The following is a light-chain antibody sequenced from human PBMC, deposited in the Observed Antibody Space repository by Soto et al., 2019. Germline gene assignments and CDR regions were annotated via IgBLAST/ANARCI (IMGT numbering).Light chain of an antibody. CDR3: QQYNSYSPT. J-gene: IGKJ1*01. Sequence: IQMTHSPSARFTPVVETVTITFRASESISSWLAWYQQKPGKAPKLLIYDASSLESGVPSRFSGSGSGTEFTLTISSLQPDDFATYYCQQYNSYSPTFGKGTKVDIK. CDR1: ESISSW. CDR2: DAS. V-gene: IGKV1-5*01.